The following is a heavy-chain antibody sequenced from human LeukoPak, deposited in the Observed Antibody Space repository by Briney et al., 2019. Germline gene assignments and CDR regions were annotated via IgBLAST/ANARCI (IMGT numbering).Heavy chain of an antibody. CDR2: INPNSGGT. V-gene: IGHV1-2*04. CDR3: ARGQYSSSWYGGTVNYYGMDV. D-gene: IGHD6-13*01. CDR1: GYTFTGYY. J-gene: IGHJ6*02. Sequence: GASVKVSCKASGYTFTGYYMHWVRQAPGQGLEWMGWINPNSGGTNYAQKFQGWVTMTRDTSISTAYMELSRLRSDDTAVYYCARGQYSSSWYGGTVNYYGMDVWGRGTTVTVSS.